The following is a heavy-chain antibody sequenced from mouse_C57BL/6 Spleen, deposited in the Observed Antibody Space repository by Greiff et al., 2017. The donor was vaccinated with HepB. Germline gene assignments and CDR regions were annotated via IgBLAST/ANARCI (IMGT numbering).Heavy chain of an antibody. D-gene: IGHD2-1*01. V-gene: IGHV5-17*01. J-gene: IGHJ4*01. CDR2: ISSGSSTI. Sequence: VQLKESGGGLVKPGGSLKLSCAASGFTFSDYGMHWVRQAPEKGLEWVAYISSGSSTIYYADTVKGRFTISRDNAKNTLFLQMTSLRSEDTAMYYCARDIYYGNYGAMDYWGQGTSVTVSS. CDR1: GFTFSDYG. CDR3: ARDIYYGNYGAMDY.